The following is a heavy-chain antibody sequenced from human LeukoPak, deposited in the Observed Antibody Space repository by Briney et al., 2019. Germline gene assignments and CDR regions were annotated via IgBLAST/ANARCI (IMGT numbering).Heavy chain of an antibody. V-gene: IGHV3-7*01. CDR2: IKQDGSEK. Sequence: GGSLRLSCAASGFSFSSYWMSWVRQAPGKGLEWVANIKQDGSEKYYVDSVKGRSTISRDNAKNSLYLQMNSLRAEDTAVYYCARDAYGSGSYYGYYYYYYMDVWGKGTTVTVSS. D-gene: IGHD3-10*01. CDR1: GFSFSSYW. CDR3: ARDAYGSGSYYGYYYYYYMDV. J-gene: IGHJ6*03.